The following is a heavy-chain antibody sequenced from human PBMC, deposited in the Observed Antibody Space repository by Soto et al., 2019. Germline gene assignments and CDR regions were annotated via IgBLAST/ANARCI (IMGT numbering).Heavy chain of an antibody. CDR2: IWYDGSNK. J-gene: IGHJ3*02. V-gene: IGHV3-33*01. CDR3: ARSWGGKLVVTAPAAFDI. D-gene: IGHD2-21*02. Sequence: QVQLVESGGGVVQPGRSLRLSCAASGFTFSTYGMHWVRQAPGKGLEWVAVIWYDGSNKYYADSVKGRFTISRDNSKNTLFLQRNSLRAEDTAVYYCARSWGGKLVVTAPAAFDIWGQGTMVTVSS. CDR1: GFTFSTYG.